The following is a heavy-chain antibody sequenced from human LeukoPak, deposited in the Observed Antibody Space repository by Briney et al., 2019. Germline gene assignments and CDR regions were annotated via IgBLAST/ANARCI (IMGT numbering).Heavy chain of an antibody. CDR3: AKDQGLFGSGFDY. CDR1: GFTFSSYG. V-gene: IGHV3-30*18. Sequence: PGGSLRLSCAASGFTFSSYGMRWVRRAPARGLEWVAVISYDGSSKYYAYSVKGRFTISRDKSKNTLYLQMNSLRAEDTAVYYCAKDQGLFGSGFDYWGQGTLVTVSS. CDR2: ISYDGSSK. D-gene: IGHD3-10*02. J-gene: IGHJ4*02.